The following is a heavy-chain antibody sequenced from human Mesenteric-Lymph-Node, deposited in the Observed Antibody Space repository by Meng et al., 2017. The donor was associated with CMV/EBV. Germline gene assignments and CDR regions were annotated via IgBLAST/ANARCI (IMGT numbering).Heavy chain of an antibody. CDR2: ISWDGGST. Sequence: GESLKISCAASGFTFDDYTMHWVRQAPGKGLEWVSLISWDGGSTYYADSVKGRFTISRDNAKNTLDLQMNSLRAEDTAVYYCARGNYYGMDVWGQGTTVTVSS. J-gene: IGHJ6*02. CDR3: ARGNYYGMDV. V-gene: IGHV3-43*01. CDR1: GFTFDDYT.